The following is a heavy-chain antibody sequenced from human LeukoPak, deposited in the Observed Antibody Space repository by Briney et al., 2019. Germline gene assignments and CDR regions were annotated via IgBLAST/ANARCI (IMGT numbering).Heavy chain of an antibody. CDR3: AREPDVYGSWYFDL. J-gene: IGHJ2*01. Sequence: GGSLRLSCAASGFTLSSHDVHWVRQVPGKGLEWISAINVAGSTYYSDSVKGRFSVSRDNAKNSVHLLMTSLRAGDTAVYHCAREPDVYGSWYFDLWGRGTQVTASS. CDR1: GFTLSSHD. D-gene: IGHD2-8*01. V-gene: IGHV3-13*01. CDR2: INVAGST.